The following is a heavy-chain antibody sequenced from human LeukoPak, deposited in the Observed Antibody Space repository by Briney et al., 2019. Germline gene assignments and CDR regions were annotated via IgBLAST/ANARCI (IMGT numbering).Heavy chain of an antibody. CDR2: IYYSGST. V-gene: IGHV4-59*01. CDR1: GGSISSYY. Sequence: PSETLSLTCTVSGGSISSYYWSWIRQPPGKGLEWIGYIYYSGSTNYNPSLKSRVTISVDTSKNQFSLKLSSVTAADTAVYYCARDFSGSYHHYYMDVWGKGTTVTVSS. D-gene: IGHD2-15*01. CDR3: ARDFSGSYHHYYMDV. J-gene: IGHJ6*03.